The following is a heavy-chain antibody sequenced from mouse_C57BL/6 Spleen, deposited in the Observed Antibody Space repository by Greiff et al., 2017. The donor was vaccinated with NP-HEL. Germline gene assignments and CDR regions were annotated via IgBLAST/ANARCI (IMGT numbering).Heavy chain of an antibody. V-gene: IGHV1-53*01. D-gene: IGHD2-5*01. J-gene: IGHJ3*01. Sequence: QVQLQQPGTELVKPGASVKLSCKASGYTFTSYWMHWVKQRPGQGLEWIGNINPSNGGTNYNEKFKSKATLTVDKSSSTAYMQLSSLTSEDAAVDYCAREEGYSNYGAWFAYWGQGTLVTVSA. CDR1: GYTFTSYW. CDR2: INPSNGGT. CDR3: AREEGYSNYGAWFAY.